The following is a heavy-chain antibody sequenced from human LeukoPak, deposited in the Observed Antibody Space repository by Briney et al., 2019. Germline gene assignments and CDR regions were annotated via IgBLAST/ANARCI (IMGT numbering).Heavy chain of an antibody. V-gene: IGHV1-18*01. CDR1: GYTFTSYG. J-gene: IGHJ4*02. CDR2: ISAYNGTT. CDR3: ARDYYDSSGYSPTTGFDY. Sequence: ASVKVSCKASGYTFTSYGISWVRQAPGQGLEWMGWISAYNGTTNYAQKLQGRVTMTTDTSTSTAYMELRSLRSDDTAVYYCARDYYDSSGYSPTTGFDYWGQGTLVTVSS. D-gene: IGHD3-22*01.